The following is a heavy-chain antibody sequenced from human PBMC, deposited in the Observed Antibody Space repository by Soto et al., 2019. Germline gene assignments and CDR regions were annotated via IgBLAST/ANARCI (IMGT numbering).Heavy chain of an antibody. CDR2: INPNSGGT. CDR3: AREFAPVQLERPTLKPLGY. CDR1: AYNCTGHY. Sequence: KSPGGSVQDSCKASAYNCTGHYMLGGRQQPGRGLHWMGWINPNSGGTNYAQKFQGWVTMTRDTSISTAYMELSRLRSDDTAVYYCAREFAPVQLERPTLKPLGYWGQGTLVTVPQ. V-gene: IGHV1-2*04. D-gene: IGHD1-1*01. J-gene: IGHJ4*02.